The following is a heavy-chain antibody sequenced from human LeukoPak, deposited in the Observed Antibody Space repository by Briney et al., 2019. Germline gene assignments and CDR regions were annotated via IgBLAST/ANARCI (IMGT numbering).Heavy chain of an antibody. CDR1: GYTFTSYD. J-gene: IGHJ4*02. CDR2: MNPNSGNT. CDR3: ARGPLGYCSGGSCYSGEGGFDY. V-gene: IGHV1-8*01. Sequence: GASVKVSCKASGYTFTSYDINWVRQATGQGLEWMGWMNPNSGNTGYAQKFQCRVTMTRNTSISTAYMELSSLRSEDTAVYYCARGPLGYCSGGSCYSGEGGFDYWGQGTLVTVSS. D-gene: IGHD2-15*01.